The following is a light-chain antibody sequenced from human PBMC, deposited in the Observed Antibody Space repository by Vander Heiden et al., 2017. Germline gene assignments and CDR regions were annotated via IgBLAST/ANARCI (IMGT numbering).Light chain of an antibody. CDR1: QSVSSSY. J-gene: IGKJ2*01. V-gene: IGKV3-20*01. CDR3: QQYGSSPYT. Sequence: EIVLTQSPGTLSLSPGERATLSCRASQSVSSSYLAWYQQKPGQAPRLLIYGASSRATGIPDRFSGRASATDFTLTISRLAPEDFAVYYCQQYGSSPYTFGQGTKLEIK. CDR2: GAS.